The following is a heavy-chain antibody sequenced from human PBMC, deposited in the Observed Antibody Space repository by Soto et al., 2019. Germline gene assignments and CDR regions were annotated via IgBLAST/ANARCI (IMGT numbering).Heavy chain of an antibody. CDR2: ISYDGSNK. J-gene: IGHJ3*02. D-gene: IGHD6-13*01. CDR1: GFTFSSYA. Sequence: GGSLRLSCAASGFTFSSYAMHWVRQATGKGLDWVAVISYDGSNKYYADSVKGRFTISRDNSKNTLYLQMNSLRAEDTAVYYCARPEAGAGYSSSWYAFDIWGQGTMVTVSS. V-gene: IGHV3-30*04. CDR3: ARPEAGAGYSSSWYAFDI.